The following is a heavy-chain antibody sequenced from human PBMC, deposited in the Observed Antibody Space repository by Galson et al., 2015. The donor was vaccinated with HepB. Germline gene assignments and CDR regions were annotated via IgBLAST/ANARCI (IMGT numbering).Heavy chain of an antibody. D-gene: IGHD3-22*01. V-gene: IGHV1-8*01. J-gene: IGHJ3*02. CDR1: GYTFTSHE. CDR3: ARGGGYYDSSGDHIDAFDI. Sequence: SVKVSCKASGYTFTSHEINWVRQAPGKGLEWMGWMNPKSVNTGYAKNFTVRIIMTRNNSINTAYMELSSMGFEDKAVYFCARGGGYYDSSGDHIDAFDIWLQGTMGIISS. CDR2: MNPKSVNT.